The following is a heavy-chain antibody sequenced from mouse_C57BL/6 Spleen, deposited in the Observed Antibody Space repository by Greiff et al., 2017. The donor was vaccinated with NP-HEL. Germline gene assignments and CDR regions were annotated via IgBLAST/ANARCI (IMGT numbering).Heavy chain of an antibody. D-gene: IGHD2-4*01. CDR1: GYTFTNYE. CDR2: IDPETGGT. J-gene: IGHJ3*01. V-gene: IGHV1-15*01. Sequence: QVQLKQSGAELVRPGASVTLSCKASGYTFTNYEMHWVKQTPVHGLEWIGAIDPETGGTAYNQKFKGKAILTADKSSSTAYMELRSLTSEDSAVYYCTREGLPFAYWGQGTLVTVSA. CDR3: TREGLPFAY.